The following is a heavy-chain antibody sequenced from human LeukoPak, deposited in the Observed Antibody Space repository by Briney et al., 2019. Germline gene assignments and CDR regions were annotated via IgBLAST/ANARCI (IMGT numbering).Heavy chain of an antibody. CDR3: ARDERYYYDSSGDNDY. J-gene: IGHJ4*02. D-gene: IGHD3-22*01. CDR2: ISSSSSYI. V-gene: IGHV3-21*01. CDR1: GFTFSSYS. Sequence: PGRSLRLSCAASGFTFSSYSMNWVRQAPGKGLEWVSSISSSSSYIYYADSVKGRFTISRDNAKNSLYLQMNSLRAEDTAVYYCARDERYYYDSSGDNDYWGQGTLVTVSS.